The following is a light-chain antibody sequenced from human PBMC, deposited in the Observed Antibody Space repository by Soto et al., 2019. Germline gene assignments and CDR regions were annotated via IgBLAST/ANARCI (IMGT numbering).Light chain of an antibody. J-gene: IGKJ4*01. CDR3: QQYSTSRLT. CDR1: QSVTSSY. CDR2: GAS. V-gene: IGKV3-20*01. Sequence: EIVLTQSPGTLSLSPGERATLSCRASQSVTSSYLAWYQQKPGQAPRLLISGASSRATGIPDGLSGSVSGTDFTLTIRRLEPEDFAVYYCQQYSTSRLTFGGGTKVEIK.